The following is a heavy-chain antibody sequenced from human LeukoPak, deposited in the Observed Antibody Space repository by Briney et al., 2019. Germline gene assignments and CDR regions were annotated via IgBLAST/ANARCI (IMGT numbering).Heavy chain of an antibody. Sequence: GGSLRLSCAASGFTFRNFAMSWVRQAPGKGLEWVSAISGSGGSTYYADSVKGRFTISRDNSKNTLYLQMNSLRAEDTAVYYCAKDVGKWESLHFFDYWGQGTLVTVSS. J-gene: IGHJ4*02. CDR2: ISGSGGST. V-gene: IGHV3-23*01. D-gene: IGHD1-26*01. CDR3: AKDVGKWESLHFFDY. CDR1: GFTFRNFA.